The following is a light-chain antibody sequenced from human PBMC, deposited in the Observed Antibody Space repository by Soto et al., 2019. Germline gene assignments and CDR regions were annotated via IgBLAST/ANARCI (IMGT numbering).Light chain of an antibody. CDR3: QQYGSSPTWT. V-gene: IGKV3-20*01. Sequence: EIVLTQSPGTLSLSPGERATLSCRAIQSVTNNYLAWFQQKPGQAPRLLIYGASTRASGIPDRFSGSGSGTDFTLTISRLEPEDSAVYYCQQYGSSPTWTFGQGTKVDIK. CDR1: QSVTNNY. J-gene: IGKJ1*01. CDR2: GAS.